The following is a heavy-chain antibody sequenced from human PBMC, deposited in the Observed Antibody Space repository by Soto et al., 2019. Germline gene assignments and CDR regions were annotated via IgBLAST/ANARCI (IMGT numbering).Heavy chain of an antibody. CDR1: GYTFTSYD. D-gene: IGHD3-9*01. CDR2: MNPNSGNT. CDR3: ARGEPYYDILTGYYPQSIDY. J-gene: IGHJ4*02. V-gene: IGHV1-8*01. Sequence: QVQLVQSGAEVKKPGASVKISCKASGYTFTSYDINWVRQATGQGVAWMGWMNPNSGNTGYAQKFQGRVSMTRNTSISTVYMELSSLRSEDTAVYYCARGEPYYDILTGYYPQSIDYWGQGTLVTVSS.